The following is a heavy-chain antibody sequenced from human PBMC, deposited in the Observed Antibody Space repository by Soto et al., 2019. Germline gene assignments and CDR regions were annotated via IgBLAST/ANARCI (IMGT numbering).Heavy chain of an antibody. Sequence: GSLRLSCAASGFTFSSYGMHWVRQAPGKGLEWVAVISYDGSNKYYADSVKGRFTISRDNSKNTLYLQMNSLRAEDTAVYYCAKDYQPSGITIFGVVPDYYYYGMDVWGQGTTVTVSS. CDR1: GFTFSSYG. D-gene: IGHD3-3*01. CDR2: ISYDGSNK. V-gene: IGHV3-30*18. CDR3: AKDYQPSGITIFGVVPDYYYYGMDV. J-gene: IGHJ6*02.